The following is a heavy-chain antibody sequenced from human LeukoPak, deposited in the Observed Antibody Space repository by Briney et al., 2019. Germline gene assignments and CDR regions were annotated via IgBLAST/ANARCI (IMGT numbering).Heavy chain of an antibody. Sequence: QAGGSLRLSCSASGFTFSNYAMHWVRQAPGKGLEWVAVIWYDGSHKYYADSVKGRFTISRDNSKNTLHLQMNSLRAEDTAVYYCARDLLLWFGELSGDSDYWGQGTLVTVSS. CDR2: IWYDGSHK. CDR1: GFTFSNYA. V-gene: IGHV3-33*08. J-gene: IGHJ4*02. D-gene: IGHD3-10*01. CDR3: ARDLLLWFGELSGDSDY.